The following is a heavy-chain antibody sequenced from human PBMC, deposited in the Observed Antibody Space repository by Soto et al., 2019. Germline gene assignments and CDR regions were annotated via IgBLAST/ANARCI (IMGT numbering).Heavy chain of an antibody. CDR2: MNPNSGNT. J-gene: IGHJ5*02. Sequence: ASVKVSCKASGYTFTSYGISWVRQATGQGLEWMGWMNPNSGNTGYAQKFQGRVTMTRNTSISTAYMELSSLRSEDTAVYYCARGSYCSGGSCYGFNWFDPWGQGTLVTVSS. CDR1: GYTFTSYG. D-gene: IGHD2-15*01. V-gene: IGHV1-8*02. CDR3: ARGSYCSGGSCYGFNWFDP.